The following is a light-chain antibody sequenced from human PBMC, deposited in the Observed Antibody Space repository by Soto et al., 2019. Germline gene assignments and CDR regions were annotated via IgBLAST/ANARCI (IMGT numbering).Light chain of an antibody. V-gene: IGLV2-14*01. Sequence: QSALTQPASVSGSPGQSIIISCTGTSSDVGRYVSWYQQHPGRAPKLIVYEVSNRPSGVSLRFSGSKSGNTAALTITGLQAEDEADCYCSSDTSSSTLIFGGGTKLTVL. CDR3: SSDTSSSTLI. CDR1: SSDVGRY. CDR2: EVS. J-gene: IGLJ2*01.